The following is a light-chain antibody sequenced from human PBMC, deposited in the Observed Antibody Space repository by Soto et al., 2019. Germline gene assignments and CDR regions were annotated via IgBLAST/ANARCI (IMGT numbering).Light chain of an antibody. Sequence: IVMTQSPATLSVSPGERATLSCRASQSVSSNLAWYQQKPGQAPRLLIYGASTRATGIPARFSGSRSGPDFTLTISSLQPEDFATYYCQQSYSSPPTFGQGTKVDIK. J-gene: IGKJ1*01. V-gene: IGKV3-15*01. CDR1: QSVSSN. CDR2: GAS. CDR3: QQSYSSPPT.